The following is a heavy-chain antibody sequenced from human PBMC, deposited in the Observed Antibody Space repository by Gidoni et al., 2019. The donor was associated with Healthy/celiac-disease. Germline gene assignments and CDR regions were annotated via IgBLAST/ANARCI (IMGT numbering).Heavy chain of an antibody. J-gene: IGHJ4*02. V-gene: IGHV3-33*06. CDR1: GFTFSSYG. CDR3: AKAGGGGDYFDY. D-gene: IGHD2-15*01. Sequence: QVQLVESGGGVVQPGRSLRLSCAASGFTFSSYGMHWVRQAPGKGLEWVAVIWYDGSNKYYADSVKGRFTISRDNSKNTLYLQMNSLRAEDTAVYYCAKAGGGGDYFDYWGQGTLVTVSS. CDR2: IWYDGSNK.